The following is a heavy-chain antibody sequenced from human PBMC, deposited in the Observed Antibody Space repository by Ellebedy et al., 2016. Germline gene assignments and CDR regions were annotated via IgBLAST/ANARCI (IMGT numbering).Heavy chain of an antibody. CDR1: GYSISSGYY. V-gene: IGHV4-38-2*02. Sequence: SETLSLTXTVSGYSISSGYYWGWIRQPPGKGLEWIGSIYHSGSTYYNPSLKSRVTMSVDTSKNQFSLKLSSVTAADTAVYYCARGSGRRPVDWGQGTLVTVSS. CDR3: ARGSGRRPVD. J-gene: IGHJ4*02. CDR2: IYHSGST. D-gene: IGHD3-10*01.